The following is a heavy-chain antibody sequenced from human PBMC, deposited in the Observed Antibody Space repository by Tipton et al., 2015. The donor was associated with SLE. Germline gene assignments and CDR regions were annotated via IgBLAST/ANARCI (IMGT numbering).Heavy chain of an antibody. CDR3: TRDFRPSSLLRYFEWSTGYYGMDV. D-gene: IGHD3-9*01. CDR1: GFTFSSCN. CDR2: ISTTGNYI. Sequence: GSLRLSCAASGFTFSSCNMNWVRQAPGKGLEWVSSISTTGNYIYYADSLEGQFTISRDNAKNSLYLQMHSLRAEDTAVYYCTRDFRPSSLLRYFEWSTGYYGMDVWGQGTTVTVSS. J-gene: IGHJ6*02. V-gene: IGHV3-21*01.